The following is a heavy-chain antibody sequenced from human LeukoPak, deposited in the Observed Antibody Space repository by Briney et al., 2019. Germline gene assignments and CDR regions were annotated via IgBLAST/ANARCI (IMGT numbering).Heavy chain of an antibody. V-gene: IGHV1-18*01. CDR1: GYTFTSYG. J-gene: IGHJ4*02. CDR2: ISAYNGNT. CDR3: ARTVRGVGFNY. Sequence: ASVKVSCKASGYTFTSYGISCVRQAPGQGLEWMGWISAYNGNTNYAQKLQGRVTMTTDTSTSTAHMELRSLRSDDTAVYYCARTVRGVGFNYWGQGTLVTVSS. D-gene: IGHD4-17*01.